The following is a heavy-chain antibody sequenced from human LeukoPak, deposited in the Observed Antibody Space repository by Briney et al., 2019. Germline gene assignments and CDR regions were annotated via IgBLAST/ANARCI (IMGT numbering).Heavy chain of an antibody. CDR3: ASGRIAATSYWFDP. Sequence: SVKVSCKASGGTFSSCAISWVRQAPGRGLEWMGGIIPIFGTANYAQEFQGRVTITADESTSTAYMELSSLRSEDTAVYYCASGRIAATSYWFDPWGQGTLVTVSS. CDR1: GGTFSSCA. J-gene: IGHJ5*02. D-gene: IGHD6-13*01. V-gene: IGHV1-69*13. CDR2: IIPIFGTA.